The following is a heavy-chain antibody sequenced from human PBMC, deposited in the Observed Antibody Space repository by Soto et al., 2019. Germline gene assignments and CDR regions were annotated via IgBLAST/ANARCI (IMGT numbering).Heavy chain of an antibody. CDR3: AAMYSTSWYWFDT. J-gene: IGHJ5*02. Sequence: QVTVKESGPVLVKPTETLTLTCTVSGFSLSNAGLGVSWIRQPPGKALEWLAHIFSNDEKSYSTSLKSRLTISQDTSKSQVVPTMTNMDPVDTATYYCAAMYSTSWYWFDTWGQGTLVTVSS. V-gene: IGHV2-26*01. D-gene: IGHD6-13*01. CDR2: IFSNDEK. CDR1: GFSLSNAGLG.